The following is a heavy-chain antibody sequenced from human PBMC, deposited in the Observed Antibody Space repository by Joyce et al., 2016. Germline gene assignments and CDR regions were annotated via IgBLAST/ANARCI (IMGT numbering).Heavy chain of an antibody. CDR1: GFMFSDYS. CDR2: TSSVEYLT. D-gene: IGHD2-8*02. CDR3: ASDPPLTGGGPFEY. V-gene: IGHV3-30*14. J-gene: IGHJ4*02. Sequence: VQLVESGGGVVQPGTSLRLSCAASGFMFSDYSMHWVRQAPGKGLGGVAVTSSVEYLTYYADSVGGRFTISRDNSKNTVYLQINSLKTEDTALYYCASDPPLTGGGPFEYWGQGILVTVSS.